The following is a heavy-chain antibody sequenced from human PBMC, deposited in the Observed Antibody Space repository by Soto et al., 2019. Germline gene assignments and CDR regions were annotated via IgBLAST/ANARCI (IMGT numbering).Heavy chain of an antibody. CDR2: IWYDGSNK. CDR1: GFTFSSYG. D-gene: IGHD3-9*01. V-gene: IGHV3-33*01. Sequence: GGSLRLSCAASGFTFSSYGMHWVRQAPGKGLEWVAVIWYDGSNKYYADSVKGRFTISRDNSKNTLYLQMNSLRAEDTAVYYCARERTLYDILTGSLPVYFDYWGQGTTVTVSS. J-gene: IGHJ4*02. CDR3: ARERTLYDILTGSLPVYFDY.